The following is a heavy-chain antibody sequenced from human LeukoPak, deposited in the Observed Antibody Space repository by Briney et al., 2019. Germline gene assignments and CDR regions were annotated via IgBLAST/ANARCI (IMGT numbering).Heavy chain of an antibody. CDR1: GYTFTGYY. CDR3: TRGPSGSDY. CDR2: INPSSGGT. J-gene: IGHJ4*02. Sequence: ASVNVSCKVSGYTFTGYYLHWVRQAPGQGLEWMGRINPSSGGTNYAQKFQGRVTMTRDTSINTAYMDLSGLRSDDTAVYYCTRGPSGSDYWGQGTLVTVSS. D-gene: IGHD3-10*01. V-gene: IGHV1-2*06.